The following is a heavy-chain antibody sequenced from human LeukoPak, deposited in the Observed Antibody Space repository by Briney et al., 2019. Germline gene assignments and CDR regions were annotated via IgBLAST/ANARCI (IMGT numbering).Heavy chain of an antibody. CDR2: IYYSGST. CDR1: GGSISSYY. Sequence: PSETLSLTCTVSGGSISSYYWSWIRQPPGKGLEWIGYIYYSGSTNYNPSLKSRVTMSVDTSKNQFSLKLSSVTAADTAVYYCAREVATGYYGDYSLFDYWGQGTLVTVSS. CDR3: AREVATGYYGDYSLFDY. J-gene: IGHJ4*02. D-gene: IGHD4-17*01. V-gene: IGHV4-59*12.